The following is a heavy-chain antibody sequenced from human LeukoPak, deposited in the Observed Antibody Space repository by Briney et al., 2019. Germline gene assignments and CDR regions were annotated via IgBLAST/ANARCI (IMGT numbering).Heavy chain of an antibody. D-gene: IGHD3-22*01. CDR3: ARGPRYYYDSSGYTKY. J-gene: IGHJ4*02. V-gene: IGHV3-7*04. CDR2: IKQDGSEK. Sequence: GGSLRLSCADSGFTFSSYWMSWVRQAPGKGLEWVANIKQDGSEKYYVDSVKGRFTISGDNAKNSLYLQMNSLRAEDTAVYYCARGPRYYYDSSGYTKYWGQGTLVTVSS. CDR1: GFTFSSYW.